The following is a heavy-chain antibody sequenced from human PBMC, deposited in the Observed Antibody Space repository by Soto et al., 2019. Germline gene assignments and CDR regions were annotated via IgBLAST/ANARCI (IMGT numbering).Heavy chain of an antibody. V-gene: IGHV1-46*01. CDR1: GYSFTTYH. J-gene: IGHJ4*02. D-gene: IGHD6-19*01. CDR3: AGWYSSGYIDY. Sequence: ASVKVSCKASGYSFTTYHLHWVRQAPGQGLEWMGVINPSTGSTTYAQKFQGRVTVTRDTSTNTVYVELSSLTSDDAAVYYCAGWYSSGYIDYWGQGTLVTVSS. CDR2: INPSTGST.